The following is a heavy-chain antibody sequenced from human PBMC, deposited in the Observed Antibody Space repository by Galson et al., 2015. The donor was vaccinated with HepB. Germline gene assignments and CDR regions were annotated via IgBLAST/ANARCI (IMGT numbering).Heavy chain of an antibody. D-gene: IGHD3-10*01. J-gene: IGHJ3*02. CDR1: GGSISSYY. CDR2: IYTSGST. Sequence: SETLSLTCTVSGGSISSYYWSWIRQPAGKGLEWIGRIYTSGSTNYNPSLKGRVTMSVDTSKNQFSLKLSSVTAADTAVYYCAREHDGSGSYYGAPDAFDIWGQGTMVTVPS. CDR3: AREHDGSGSYYGAPDAFDI. V-gene: IGHV4-4*07.